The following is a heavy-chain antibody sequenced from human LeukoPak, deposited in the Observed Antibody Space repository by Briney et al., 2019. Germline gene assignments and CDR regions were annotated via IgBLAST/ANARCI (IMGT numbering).Heavy chain of an antibody. J-gene: IGHJ4*02. D-gene: IGHD2-8*01. CDR3: ARDNYCTNGVCLYYFDY. CDR2: INPSGGST. Sequence: ASVKVSCKVSGYTFTSYYMHWVRQAPGQGLEWMGIINPSGGSTSYAQKFQGRVTMTRDTSTSTVYMELSSLRSEDTAVYYCARDNYCTNGVCLYYFDYWGRGTLVTVSS. CDR1: GYTFTSYY. V-gene: IGHV1-46*01.